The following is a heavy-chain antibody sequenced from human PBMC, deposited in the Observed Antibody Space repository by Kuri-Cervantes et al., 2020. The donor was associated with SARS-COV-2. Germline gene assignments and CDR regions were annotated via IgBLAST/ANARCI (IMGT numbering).Heavy chain of an antibody. CDR3: VIVDTAMVGFGDY. CDR2: ISYDGSNK. J-gene: IGHJ4*02. CDR1: GFTFSSYA. V-gene: IGHV3-30-3*01. D-gene: IGHD5-18*01. Sequence: GGSLRLSCAASGFTFSSYAMHWVRQAPGKGLEWVAVISYDGSNKYYADSVKGRFTISRDNSKNTLYLQMNSLRAEDTAVYYCVIVDTAMVGFGDYWGQGNLVNVSS.